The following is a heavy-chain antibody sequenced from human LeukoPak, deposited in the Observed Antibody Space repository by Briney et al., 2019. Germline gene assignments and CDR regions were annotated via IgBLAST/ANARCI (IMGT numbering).Heavy chain of an antibody. J-gene: IGHJ4*02. CDR3: ARVSRKSPMITFDY. Sequence: GGSLRLSCAASGFTFSSYSMNWVRQAPGKGLEGVSYISSSSSTIYYADSVKGRFTISRDNAKNSLYLQMNSLRAEDTAVYYCARVSRKSPMITFDYWGQGTLVTVSS. CDR2: ISSSSSTI. CDR1: GFTFSSYS. D-gene: IGHD3-16*01. V-gene: IGHV3-48*01.